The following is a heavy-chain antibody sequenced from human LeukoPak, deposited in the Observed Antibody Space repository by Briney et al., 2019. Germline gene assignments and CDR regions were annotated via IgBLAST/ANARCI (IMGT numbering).Heavy chain of an antibody. CDR3: AGYHWNSGVVY. V-gene: IGHV3-11*01. Sequence: GGSLRLSCAASGFIFSDYAMSWIRQAPGQGLEWVSYISRSGDTIDYADSVKGRFSISRDNAKNSLYLQMNSLRAEDTAVYYCAGYHWNSGVVYWGQGTLVTVSS. J-gene: IGHJ4*02. CDR1: GFIFSDYA. D-gene: IGHD1-7*01. CDR2: ISRSGDTI.